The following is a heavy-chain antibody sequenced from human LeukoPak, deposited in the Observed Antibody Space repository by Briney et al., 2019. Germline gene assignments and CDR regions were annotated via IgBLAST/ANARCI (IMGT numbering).Heavy chain of an antibody. CDR3: ARHGGGGRAFDI. J-gene: IGHJ3*02. D-gene: IGHD3-16*01. Sequence: SETLSLTCNVSGDSIGSGYYWGWIRQPPGRGLEWIGSIHHSGSTYNNPSLKSRVTISVDTSRNLFSLKLYSVTAADTAAVYYCARHGGGGRAFDIWGQGTMVTDSS. V-gene: IGHV4-38-2*02. CDR1: GDSIGSGYY. CDR2: IHHSGST.